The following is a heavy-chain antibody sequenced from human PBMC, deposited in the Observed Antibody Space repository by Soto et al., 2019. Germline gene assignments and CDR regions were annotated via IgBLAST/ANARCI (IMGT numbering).Heavy chain of an antibody. V-gene: IGHV4-34*01. D-gene: IGHD3-3*01. J-gene: IGHJ6*03. CDR2: INHSGST. CDR3: ARGLTILSPPNYYYYYYMDV. CDR1: GGSFSGYY. Sequence: SETLSLTCAVYGGSFSGYYWSWIRQPPGKGLEWIGEINHSGSTNYNPSLKSRVTISVDTSKNQFSLKLSSVTAADTAVYYCARGLTILSPPNYYYYYYMDVWGKGTTVTVSS.